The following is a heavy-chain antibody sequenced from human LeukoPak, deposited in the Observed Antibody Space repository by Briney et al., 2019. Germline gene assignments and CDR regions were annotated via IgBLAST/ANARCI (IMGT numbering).Heavy chain of an antibody. J-gene: IGHJ4*02. CDR1: VYIFTDYY. CDR3: ARAISGSYYDY. D-gene: IGHD1-26*01. CDR2: INPNSGGT. Sequence: ASVKVSCKASVYIFTDYYMHWVRQAPGQGLEWMGWINPNSGGTNYAQKFQGRVTMTRDTSISTDYMELSRLRSDDAAVYYCARAISGSYYDYWGQGTLVAVSS. V-gene: IGHV1-2*02.